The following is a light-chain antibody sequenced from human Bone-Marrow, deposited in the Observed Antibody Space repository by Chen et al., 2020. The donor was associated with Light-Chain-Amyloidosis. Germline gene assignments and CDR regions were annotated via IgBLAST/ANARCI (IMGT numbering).Light chain of an antibody. CDR2: GSS. Sequence: EIVLTQSPGTLSLSPGEGANLSCRASQTISSNYLTWYQQKFGQAPRLLIYGSSSRATGIPDRFTGSGSGTDFTLTINRLEPEDFGMYYCQQYGTSPLTFGGGIKVEIK. CDR3: QQYGTSPLT. V-gene: IGKV3-20*01. CDR1: QTISSNY. J-gene: IGKJ4*01.